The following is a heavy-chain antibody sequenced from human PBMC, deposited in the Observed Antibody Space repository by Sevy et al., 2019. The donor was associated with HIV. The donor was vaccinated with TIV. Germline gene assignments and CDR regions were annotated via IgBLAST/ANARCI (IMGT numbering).Heavy chain of an antibody. CDR2: TRNKADSYTT. V-gene: IGHV3-72*01. CDR3: ATHAGLAAAGRVFDY. Sequence: GGSLRLSCAASGFTFSDHYMEWVRQAPGKGLEWVGRTRNKADSYTTEYAGVVKGRFTISRDDSKNSLYLQMNSLKTEDTAVYYWATHAGLAAAGRVFDYWGQGTLVTVSS. D-gene: IGHD6-13*01. CDR1: GFTFSDHY. J-gene: IGHJ4*02.